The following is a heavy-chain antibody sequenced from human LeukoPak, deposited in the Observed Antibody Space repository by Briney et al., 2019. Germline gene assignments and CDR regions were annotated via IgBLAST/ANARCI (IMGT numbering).Heavy chain of an antibody. CDR3: ARHSLSSGWYVVGYFDY. Sequence: SETLCLTCTVSGGSMSSSSYYWGWIRQPPGKGLEWIGSIYYSGSIYYNPSLKSRVTISVDTSKNQFSLKLSSVTAADTAVYYCARHSLSSGWYVVGYFDYWGQGTLVTVSS. CDR2: IYYSGSI. D-gene: IGHD6-19*01. V-gene: IGHV4-39*01. CDR1: GGSMSSSSYY. J-gene: IGHJ4*02.